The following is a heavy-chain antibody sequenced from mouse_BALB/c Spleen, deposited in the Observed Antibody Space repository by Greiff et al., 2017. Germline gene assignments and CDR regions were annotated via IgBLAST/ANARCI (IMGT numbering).Heavy chain of an antibody. Sequence: EVKLMESGAELVKPGASVKLSCTASGFNIKDTYMHWVKQRPEQGLEWIGRIDPANGNTKYDPKFQGKATITADTSSNTAYLQLSSLTSEDTAVYYCARFDDYWGQGTTLTVSS. V-gene: IGHV14-3*02. CDR3: ARFDDY. CDR1: GFNIKDTY. CDR2: IDPANGNT. J-gene: IGHJ2*01.